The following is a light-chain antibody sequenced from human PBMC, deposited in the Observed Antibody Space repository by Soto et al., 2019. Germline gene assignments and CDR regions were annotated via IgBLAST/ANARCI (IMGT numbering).Light chain of an antibody. Sequence: DIQMTQSPSSLSASVGDRVTITCRASQSISTYLNWYQQKPGKAPKLLIYAASSLQSGVPSRFSGSGSGTDFTLTISSLQPEDFATYYCQQSYIAPSHTFGQGTKLEIK. J-gene: IGKJ2*01. V-gene: IGKV1-39*01. CDR1: QSISTY. CDR2: AAS. CDR3: QQSYIAPSHT.